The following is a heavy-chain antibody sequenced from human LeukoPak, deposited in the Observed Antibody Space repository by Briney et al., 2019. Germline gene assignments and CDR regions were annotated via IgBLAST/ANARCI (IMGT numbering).Heavy chain of an antibody. Sequence: SQTLSLTCAVSGGSISSGGYSWSWIRQPPGKGLEWIGYIYHSGSTYYNPSLKGRVTISVDRSKNQFSLKLSSVTAADTAVYYCAREATDLRAFDYWGQGTLVTVSS. CDR3: AREATDLRAFDY. CDR2: IYHSGST. J-gene: IGHJ4*02. V-gene: IGHV4-30-2*01. CDR1: GGSISSGGYS. D-gene: IGHD2-21*02.